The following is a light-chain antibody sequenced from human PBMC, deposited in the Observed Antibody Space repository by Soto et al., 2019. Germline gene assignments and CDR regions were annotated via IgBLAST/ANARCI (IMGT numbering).Light chain of an antibody. J-gene: IGLJ2*01. V-gene: IGLV4-69*01. CDR3: QTWGTGIPV. CDR1: SGQSSYA. CDR2: LNSDGSH. Sequence: QPVLTQSPSASASLGASVKLTCTLSSGQSSYAIAWHQQQPEKGPRYLMKLNSDGSHSKGDGIPDRFSGFSSGAERYLTISSLQSEDEADYYCQTWGTGIPVFGGGTKLTVL.